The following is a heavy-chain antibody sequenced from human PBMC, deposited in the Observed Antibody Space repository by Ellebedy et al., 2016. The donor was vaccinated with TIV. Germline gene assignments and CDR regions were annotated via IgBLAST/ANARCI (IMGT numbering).Heavy chain of an antibody. V-gene: IGHV3-23*01. CDR3: AKDRGLYSIGWQGFDY. J-gene: IGHJ4*02. CDR1: RFTFSSYV. CDR2: ISGSGGST. D-gene: IGHD6-19*01. Sequence: PGGSLRLSCAASRFTFSSYVMNWVRQAPGTGLEWVSTISGSGGSTYYADSVKGRFTISRDNSKTTLYLLMNRLRAEDTAVYYCAKDRGLYSIGWQGFDYWGQGTLVTVSS.